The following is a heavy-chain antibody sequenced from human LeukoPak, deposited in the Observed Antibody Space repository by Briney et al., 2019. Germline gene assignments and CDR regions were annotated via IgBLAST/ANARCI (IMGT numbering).Heavy chain of an antibody. CDR1: GFTFSSYA. D-gene: IGHD6-13*01. CDR3: ARWAPYSSSWYFDY. Sequence: GRSLRLSCAASGFTFSSYAMHWVRQAPGKGLEWVAVISYDGSNKYYADSVKGQFTISRDNSKNTLYLQMNSLRAEDTAVYYCARWAPYSSSWYFDYWGQGTLVTVSS. V-gene: IGHV3-30*04. CDR2: ISYDGSNK. J-gene: IGHJ4*02.